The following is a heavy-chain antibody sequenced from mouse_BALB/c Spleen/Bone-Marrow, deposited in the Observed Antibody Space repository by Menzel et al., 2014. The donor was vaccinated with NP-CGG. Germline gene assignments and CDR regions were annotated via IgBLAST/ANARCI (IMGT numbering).Heavy chain of an antibody. D-gene: IGHD1-1*02. CDR1: GYTFTDYV. CDR2: IYPGSGST. CDR3: VTDPYYGRQYYFDY. J-gene: IGHJ2*01. V-gene: IGHV1-77*01. Sequence: QVQLKQSGPELVKPGASVKMSCKASGYTFTDYVISWVKQRTGQGLEWIGEIYPGSGSTYYNEKFKGKATLTADKSSNTVYRQLISLTSEDSAVFFCVTDPYYGRQYYFDYWGQGTTLTVSS.